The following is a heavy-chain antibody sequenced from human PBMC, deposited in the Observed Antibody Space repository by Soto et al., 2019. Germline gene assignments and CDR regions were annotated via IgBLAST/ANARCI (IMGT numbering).Heavy chain of an antibody. D-gene: IGHD6-19*01. V-gene: IGHV4-59*01. J-gene: IGHJ4*02. Sequence: SETLSLTCTVSGGSITSYYWSWIRQPPGKGLEWIGYIYYSGSTNYNPSLKSRVTISVDTSKNQFSLKLSSVTAADTAVYYCARSQQWLDFDYWGQGTLVTVSS. CDR2: IYYSGST. CDR3: ARSQQWLDFDY. CDR1: GGSITSYY.